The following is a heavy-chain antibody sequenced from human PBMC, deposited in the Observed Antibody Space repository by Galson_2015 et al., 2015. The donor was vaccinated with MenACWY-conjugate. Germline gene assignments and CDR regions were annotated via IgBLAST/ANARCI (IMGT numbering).Heavy chain of an antibody. CDR2: IYPGDSDT. CDR3: ARQQSSMVRGVIIKGGYNYYGMDV. V-gene: IGHV5-51*01. Sequence: QSGAEVKKPGESLKISCKGSGYSFASYWIAWVRQMPGKGLEWMGIIYPGDSDTRYSPSFQGQVTISADKSISTAYLQWSSLKASDTAMYYCARQQSSMVRGVIIKGGYNYYGMDVWGQGTTVTVSS. D-gene: IGHD3-10*01. CDR1: GYSFASYW. J-gene: IGHJ6*02.